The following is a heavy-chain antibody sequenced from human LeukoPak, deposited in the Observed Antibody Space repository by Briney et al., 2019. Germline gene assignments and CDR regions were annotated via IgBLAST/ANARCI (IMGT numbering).Heavy chain of an antibody. Sequence: PGWFLRLSCAASGLTFGSYAMSGVREAPGKGLEWVSAMSASGSATYYADSVKGRFTISRDNSKSTLYLQMNSLGAEDAAVYFCAQGPGRWKSGSYYMDYWGQGTLVTVSS. D-gene: IGHD1-26*01. CDR1: GLTFGSYA. V-gene: IGHV3-23*01. J-gene: IGHJ4*02. CDR3: AQGPGRWKSGSYYMDY. CDR2: MSASGSAT.